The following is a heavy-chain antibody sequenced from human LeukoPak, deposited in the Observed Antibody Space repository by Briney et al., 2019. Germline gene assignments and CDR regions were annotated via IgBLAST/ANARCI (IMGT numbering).Heavy chain of an antibody. D-gene: IGHD2-8*01. CDR3: ARSYQWRFDP. V-gene: IGHV3-23*01. J-gene: IGHJ5*02. CDR1: GFTFSSYG. Sequence: GGSLRLSCAASGFTFSSYGMSWVRQAPGKGLEWVSAISGSGSTTYYADSAKGRFTISRDNSKNTLYLQMNSLRAEDTAVYYCARSYQWRFDPWGQGTLVTVSS. CDR2: ISGSGSTT.